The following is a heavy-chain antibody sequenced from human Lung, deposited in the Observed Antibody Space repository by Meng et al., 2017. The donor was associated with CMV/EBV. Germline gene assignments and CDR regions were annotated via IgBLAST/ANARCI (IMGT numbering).Heavy chain of an antibody. D-gene: IGHD6-19*01. CDR1: GFIFSSYA. CDR2: VYYDGSNQ. J-gene: IGHJ6*02. V-gene: IGHV3-33*06. Sequence: GESXKISCAPSGFIFSSYAMHWVRQAPGKGLEWVALVYYDGSNQYYSDSVRGRFNISRDNSKNTLFLQMNSLRGEDTGVYYCAKDRVARWLAAEVDYYGMDAXRRGXTVTVSS. CDR3: AKDRVARWLAAEVDYYGMDA.